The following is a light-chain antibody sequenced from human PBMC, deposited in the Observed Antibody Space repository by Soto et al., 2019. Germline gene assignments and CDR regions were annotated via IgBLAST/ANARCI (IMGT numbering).Light chain of an antibody. Sequence: EFVLTQSPGTLSLSPGERATLSCRASQSLANSFIAWYQQKPGQAPRLHIYDTSSRASGIPDRFSGSGSGTDFTLTISRLETEDFAVFYCQQYGTSEIIFGQGTRLEIK. CDR3: QQYGTSEII. CDR2: DTS. CDR1: QSLANSF. J-gene: IGKJ5*01. V-gene: IGKV3-20*01.